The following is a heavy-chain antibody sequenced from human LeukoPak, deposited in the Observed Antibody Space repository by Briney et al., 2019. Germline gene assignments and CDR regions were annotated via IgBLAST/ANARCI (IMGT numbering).Heavy chain of an antibody. CDR1: GGSFSGYY. CDR3: ARGFHGNFDY. CDR2: INHSGST. D-gene: IGHD1-1*01. Sequence: SETLSLTCAVYGGSFSGYYWSWIRQPPGKGLEWIGEINHSGSTNYNPSLKSRVTISVDTSKNQFSLKLSSVTAADTAVYYCARGFHGNFDYWGQGTLATVSS. V-gene: IGHV4-34*01. J-gene: IGHJ4*02.